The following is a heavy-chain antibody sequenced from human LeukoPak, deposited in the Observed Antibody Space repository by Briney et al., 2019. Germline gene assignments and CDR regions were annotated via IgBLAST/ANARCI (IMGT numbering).Heavy chain of an antibody. D-gene: IGHD6-13*01. CDR1: GFTFSSYW. CDR2: MEQDGSEK. Sequence: GGSLRLSCAASGFTFSSYWMSWVRQAPGKGLEWVANMEQDGSEKYYVDSVTGRFTISRDNAKNSLYLQMNSLRAEDTAVYYCARILSSLAAGDSYDYWGQGTLVTVSS. V-gene: IGHV3-7*01. J-gene: IGHJ4*02. CDR3: ARILSSLAAGDSYDY.